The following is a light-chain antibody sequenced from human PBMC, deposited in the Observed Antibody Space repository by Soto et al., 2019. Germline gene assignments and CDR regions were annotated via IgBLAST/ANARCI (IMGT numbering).Light chain of an antibody. CDR1: QGISSY. CDR2: AAS. CDR3: QQYYSYPGT. J-gene: IGKJ1*01. Sequence: AIRMTQPPSSLSASTGDRVTITCRASQGISSYLAWYQQKPGKAPKLLIYAASTLQSGVPSRFSGSGSGTDFTLSISCLQAEDFATYYGQQYYSYPGTFGQGTKVEIK. V-gene: IGKV1-8*01.